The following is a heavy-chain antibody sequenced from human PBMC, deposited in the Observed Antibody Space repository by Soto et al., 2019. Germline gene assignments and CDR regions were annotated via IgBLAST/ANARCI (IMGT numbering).Heavy chain of an antibody. Sequence: QVQLVESGGGVVQPGRSLRLSCAASGFSFSSFGMHWVRQAPVKGLEWVAFNSYDGSNKYYADSVKGRFTISRDSSEKTLYLQMNSLRPEDTAVYYCAKALGELSPESYDYWGQGTLVTVSS. CDR1: GFSFSSFG. V-gene: IGHV3-30*18. CDR2: NSYDGSNK. J-gene: IGHJ4*02. CDR3: AKALGELSPESYDY. D-gene: IGHD3-16*02.